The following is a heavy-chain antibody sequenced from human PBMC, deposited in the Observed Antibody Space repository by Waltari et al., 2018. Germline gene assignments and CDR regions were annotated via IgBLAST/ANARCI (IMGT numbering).Heavy chain of an antibody. CDR3: AHRGYSYGVYYYYYYMDV. CDR1: GFSLSPSGVG. CDR2: IYWNDDK. Sequence: QITLKESGPTLVKPTQTLTLTCTFSGFSLSPSGVGVGWIRQPPGKALEWLALIYWNDDKRYSPSLKSRLTITKDTSKNQVVLTMTNMDPVDTATYYCAHRGYSYGVYYYYYYMDVWGKGTTVTVSS. D-gene: IGHD5-18*01. V-gene: IGHV2-5*01. J-gene: IGHJ6*03.